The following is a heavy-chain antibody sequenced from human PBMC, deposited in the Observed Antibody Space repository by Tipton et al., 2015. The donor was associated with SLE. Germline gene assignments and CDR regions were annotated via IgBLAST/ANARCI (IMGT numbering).Heavy chain of an antibody. CDR2: IYSGGST. CDR3: AREDRVQGFIIGC. CDR1: GFTVSSNY. V-gene: IGHV3-53*05. J-gene: IGHJ4*02. D-gene: IGHD3-10*01. Sequence: SLRLSCAAPGFTVSSNYMSWVRQAPGKGLEWVSVIYSGGSTYYADSVKGRFTISRDNSKNTLYLQMNSLRAEDTAVYYCAREDRVQGFIIGCWGQGTLVTVSS.